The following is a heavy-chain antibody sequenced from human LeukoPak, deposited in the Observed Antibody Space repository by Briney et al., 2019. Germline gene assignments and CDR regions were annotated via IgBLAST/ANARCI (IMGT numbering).Heavy chain of an antibody. CDR3: AREQTSSDDAFDL. Sequence: GGSLRLSCVASGFTFSNYDMNWVRQAPGKGLEWGSFISTGGGAIYYADSVKGRFTISRDNAKNSLYLQMYSLRAEDTAVYYCAREQTSSDDAFDLWGQGTMVTVSS. V-gene: IGHV3-48*03. J-gene: IGHJ3*01. CDR2: ISTGGGAI. D-gene: IGHD6-13*01. CDR1: GFTFSNYD.